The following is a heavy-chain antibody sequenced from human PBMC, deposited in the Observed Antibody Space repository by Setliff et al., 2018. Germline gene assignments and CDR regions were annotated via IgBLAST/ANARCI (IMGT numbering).Heavy chain of an antibody. D-gene: IGHD1-26*01. J-gene: IGHJ3*02. V-gene: IGHV4-4*07. CDR2: IYTSGSA. Sequence: ASETLSLTCTVSGGSISNYYWSWTRQPAGKGLEWIGRIYTSGSANYNPSLKSRVTMSVDTSKNQFSLKLSSVTAADTAVYYCARKGISALSGAFDMWGQGTMVTVSS. CDR1: GGSISNYY. CDR3: ARKGISALSGAFDM.